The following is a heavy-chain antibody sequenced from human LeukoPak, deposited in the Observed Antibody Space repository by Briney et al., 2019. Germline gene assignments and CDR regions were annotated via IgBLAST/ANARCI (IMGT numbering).Heavy chain of an antibody. Sequence: PGGSLRLSCAASGFTFSSYAMHWVRQAPGKGLEWVAVISYDGSNKYYADSVKGRFTISRDNSKNTLYLQMNSLRAEDTAVYYCASLLAAAGNYWGQGTLVTVSS. D-gene: IGHD6-13*01. V-gene: IGHV3-30-3*01. CDR2: ISYDGSNK. CDR3: ASLLAAAGNY. J-gene: IGHJ4*02. CDR1: GFTFSSYA.